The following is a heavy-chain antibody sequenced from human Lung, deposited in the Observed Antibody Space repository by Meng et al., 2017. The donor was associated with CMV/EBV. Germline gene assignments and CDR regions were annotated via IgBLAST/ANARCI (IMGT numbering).Heavy chain of an antibody. CDR3: ARDVSPRSSAYFAIYYFYALDV. J-gene: IGHJ6*01. CDR1: GFTLSSYS. Sequence: GESLKISCAASGFTLSSYSMNWVRQAPGKGLEWVSSISNSGAYIYYADSVKGRFTISSDNAQNSLFLHMNSLRAEDSAVYYCARDVSPRSSAYFAIYYFYALDVWGQETTVTVSS. V-gene: IGHV3-21*01. CDR2: ISNSGAYI. D-gene: IGHD2-21*01.